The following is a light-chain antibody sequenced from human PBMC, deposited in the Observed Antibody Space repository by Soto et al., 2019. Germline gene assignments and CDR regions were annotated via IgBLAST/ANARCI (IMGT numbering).Light chain of an antibody. J-gene: IGKJ4*01. CDR3: QQYNNWTLLT. Sequence: EIVMTQSPATLSVSPGERATLSCRASQSVSSNLAWYQQKPGQAPRLLIYGASTRATGIPARFSGSGSGTEFTLTISSLQSEDFAVYYCQQYNNWTLLTFGGGKKVEIK. CDR1: QSVSSN. CDR2: GAS. V-gene: IGKV3-15*01.